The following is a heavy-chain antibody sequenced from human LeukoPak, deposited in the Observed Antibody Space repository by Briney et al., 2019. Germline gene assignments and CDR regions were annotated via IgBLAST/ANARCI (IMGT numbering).Heavy chain of an antibody. Sequence: PGGSLRLSCAASGFTFSDYYMSWIRQAPGKGLEWVSYISSSSSYIYYADSVKGRFTISRDNAKNSLYLQMNSLRAEDTAVYYCARVDIVAHSFDYWGQGTLVTVSS. CDR3: ARVDIVAHSFDY. CDR2: ISSSSSYI. CDR1: GFTFSDYY. J-gene: IGHJ4*02. D-gene: IGHD5-12*01. V-gene: IGHV3-11*06.